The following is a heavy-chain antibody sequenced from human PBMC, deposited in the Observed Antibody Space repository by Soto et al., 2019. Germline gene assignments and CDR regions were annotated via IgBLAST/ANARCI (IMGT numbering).Heavy chain of an antibody. CDR2: IIPIFGTA. CDR1: GGTFSSYA. D-gene: IGHD3-10*01. Sequence: QVPLVQSGAEVKKPGSSVKVSCKASGGTFSSYAISWVRQAPGQGLEWMGGIIPIFGTANYAQKFQGRVTITADKSTSTAYMELSSLRSEDTAVYYCARVGDYYGSGTIRYYYGMDVWGQGTTVTVSS. CDR3: ARVGDYYGSGTIRYYYGMDV. V-gene: IGHV1-69*06. J-gene: IGHJ6*02.